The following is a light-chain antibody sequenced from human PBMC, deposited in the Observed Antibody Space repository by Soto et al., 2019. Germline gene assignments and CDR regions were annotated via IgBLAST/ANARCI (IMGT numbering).Light chain of an antibody. J-gene: IGKJ1*01. Sequence: DIQMTQSPSTLSASVGDRVTITCRACQSISSWLAWYQQKPGKTPKVLIYKASSLESGVPSRFSGSGSGTEFTLTISSLQPDDFATYYCQQYNSYPWTFGQGTKVEIK. CDR1: QSISSW. V-gene: IGKV1-5*03. CDR2: KAS. CDR3: QQYNSYPWT.